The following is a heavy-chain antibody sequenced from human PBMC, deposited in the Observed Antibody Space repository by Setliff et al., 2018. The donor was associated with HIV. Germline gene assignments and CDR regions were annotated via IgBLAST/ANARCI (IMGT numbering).Heavy chain of an antibody. D-gene: IGHD3-10*01. Sequence: GGSLRLSCAASGFTFSTSGMNWVRQAPGKGLEWVSSISSRGGSVYYADSVRGRFTISRDNAKNSLYLQMNSLRAEDTAVYYCAKDKGQKYADYWGQGTMVTVSS. V-gene: IGHV3-21*06. CDR3: AKDKGQKYADY. CDR2: ISSRGGSV. J-gene: IGHJ4*02. CDR1: GFTFSTSG.